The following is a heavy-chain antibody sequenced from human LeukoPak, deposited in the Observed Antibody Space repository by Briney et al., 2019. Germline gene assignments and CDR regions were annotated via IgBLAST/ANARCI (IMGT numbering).Heavy chain of an antibody. Sequence: GGSLRLSCAASGFSFSSYAMNWVRQAPGKGLEWVSSISSSSSYIYYADSVKGRFTISRDNAKNPLYLQMNSLRAEDTAVYYCARDLHGWSLDYWGQGTLVTVSS. CDR1: GFSFSSYA. CDR2: ISSSSSYI. D-gene: IGHD6-19*01. CDR3: ARDLHGWSLDY. V-gene: IGHV3-21*01. J-gene: IGHJ4*02.